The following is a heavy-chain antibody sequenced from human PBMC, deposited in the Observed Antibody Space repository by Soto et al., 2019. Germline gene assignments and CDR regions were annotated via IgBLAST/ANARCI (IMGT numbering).Heavy chain of an antibody. J-gene: IGHJ4*02. CDR3: AKDFREMSTVASDVS. V-gene: IGHV3-30*18. D-gene: IGHD4-4*01. CDR2: ISYDGIDE. CDR1: GFIFTSFG. Sequence: QVQLVESGGGVVQPGTSLKLSCATSGFIFTSFGMHWLRQAPGKGLEWVAVISYDGIDENYADSVKGRFAISRDKSKSTLYLHMNTLRVEDTAVYYCAKDFREMSTVASDVSWAQGTLVTVSS.